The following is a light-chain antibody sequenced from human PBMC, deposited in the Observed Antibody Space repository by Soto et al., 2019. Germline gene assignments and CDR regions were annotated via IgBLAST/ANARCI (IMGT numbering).Light chain of an antibody. CDR2: GAS. Sequence: EIVMTQSPATLSVSPGESATLSCRASQSVSSNLAWYQKKPGQAPRLLIYGASTRATGIPGRFSGCGSGTEFTLTISSLQSEDFAVYYCQHYNNWPPFTFGPGTKVDIK. J-gene: IGKJ3*01. CDR1: QSVSSN. CDR3: QHYNNWPPFT. V-gene: IGKV3-15*01.